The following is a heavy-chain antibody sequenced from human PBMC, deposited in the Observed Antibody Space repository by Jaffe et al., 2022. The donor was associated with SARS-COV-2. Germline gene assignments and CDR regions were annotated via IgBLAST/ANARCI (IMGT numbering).Heavy chain of an antibody. J-gene: IGHJ4*02. CDR3: ARDPIEEGYFDY. Sequence: QVQLVESGGGVVQPGRSLRLSCAASGFTFSSYAMHWVRQAPGKGLEWVAVISYDGSNKYYADSVKGRFTISRDNSKNTLYLQMNSLRAEDTAVYYCARDPIEEGYFDYWGQGTLVTVSS. CDR1: GFTFSSYA. CDR2: ISYDGSNK. V-gene: IGHV3-30-3*01.